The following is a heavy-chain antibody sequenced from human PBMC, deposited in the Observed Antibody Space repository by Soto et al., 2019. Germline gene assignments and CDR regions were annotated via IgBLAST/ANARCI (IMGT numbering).Heavy chain of an antibody. J-gene: IGHJ4*02. CDR1: GGSMSTYY. Sequence: QVRLQESGPGLVKPSETLSLTCTASGGSMSTYYWNWMRQAPGQGLEWIGYIYSSGSTHYNPSLKTRVTIPVESPTKPFAPNLASVPAADTAVSYGASASGGWPPDSWGQGTLVTVSS. D-gene: IGHD6-19*01. V-gene: IGHV4-59*01. CDR3: ASASGGWPPDS. CDR2: IYSSGST.